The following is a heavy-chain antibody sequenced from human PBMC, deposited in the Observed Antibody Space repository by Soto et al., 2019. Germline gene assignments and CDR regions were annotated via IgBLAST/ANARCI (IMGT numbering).Heavy chain of an antibody. CDR1: GFTFSSYG. D-gene: IGHD1-7*01. CDR3: AKDPVGAGTILDY. V-gene: IGHV3-30*18. CDR2: ISYDGSNK. Sequence: GWSLRLSCAASGFTFSSYGMHWVRQAPGKGLEWVAVISYDGSNKYYADSVKGRFTISRDNSKNTLYLQMNSLRAEDTAVYYCAKDPVGAGTILDYWGQGTLVTVSS. J-gene: IGHJ4*02.